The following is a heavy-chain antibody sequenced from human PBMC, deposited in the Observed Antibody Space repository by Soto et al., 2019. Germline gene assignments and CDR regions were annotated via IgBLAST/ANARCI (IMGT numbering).Heavy chain of an antibody. CDR3: ARDQKYYDSSGYYQSRRFDY. J-gene: IGHJ4*02. D-gene: IGHD3-22*01. Sequence: ASVKVSCKASGYTFTSYGISWVRQAPGQGLEWMGWISAYNGNTNYAQKLQGRVTMTTDTSTSTAYMELRSLRSDDTAVYYCARDQKYYDSSGYYQSRRFDYWGQGTLVTVSS. CDR2: ISAYNGNT. V-gene: IGHV1-18*01. CDR1: GYTFTSYG.